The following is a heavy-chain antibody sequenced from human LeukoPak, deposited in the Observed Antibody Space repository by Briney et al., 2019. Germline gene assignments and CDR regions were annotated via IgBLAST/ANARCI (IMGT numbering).Heavy chain of an antibody. D-gene: IGHD4-17*01. CDR2: TPYHGVSR. V-gene: IGHV3-30*02. Sequence: PGGSLRLSCAASGFIFGSYGMHWVRQAPVKGLEWVAFTPYHGVSRYYTESVKGRFIISRDNSKSTLYLQMNSLRIEDTAVYYCAKDRHGDYTSDYWGQGTLVIVSS. J-gene: IGHJ4*02. CDR1: GFIFGSYG. CDR3: AKDRHGDYTSDY.